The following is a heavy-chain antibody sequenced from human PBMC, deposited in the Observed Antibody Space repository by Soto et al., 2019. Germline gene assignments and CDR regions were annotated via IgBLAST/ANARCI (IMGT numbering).Heavy chain of an antibody. CDR2: SYYSGST. J-gene: IGHJ4*02. Sequence: QVQLQESGPGLVKPSQTLSLTCTVSGGSISSGGYYWSWIRQHPGKGLEWIGYSYYSGSTYYNLSLKTGVTISVDTSKNRFSLKLSSVTAADTAVYYCSINDYRLYFDYWGGGTLVTVSS. D-gene: IGHD4-4*01. V-gene: IGHV4-31*03. CDR1: GGSISSGGYY. CDR3: SINDYRLYFDY.